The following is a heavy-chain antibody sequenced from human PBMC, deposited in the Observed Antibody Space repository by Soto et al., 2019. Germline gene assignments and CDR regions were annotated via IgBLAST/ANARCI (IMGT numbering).Heavy chain of an antibody. Sequence: QVQLQESGPGLVKPSETLSLTCTVSGGSVSSGSYYWSWIRQPPGKGLEWIGYIYASGSTNYNPSLKSRVTMSVDTSKNQFSLKLTSVTAADTAVYYCARATRDYGDYGYFDYWGQGTLVTVSS. D-gene: IGHD4-17*01. V-gene: IGHV4-61*01. J-gene: IGHJ4*02. CDR3: ARATRDYGDYGYFDY. CDR1: GGSVSSGSYY. CDR2: IYASGST.